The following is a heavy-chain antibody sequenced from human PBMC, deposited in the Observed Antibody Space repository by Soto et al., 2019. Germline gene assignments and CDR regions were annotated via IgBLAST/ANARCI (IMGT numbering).Heavy chain of an antibody. J-gene: IGHJ4*02. V-gene: IGHV4-61*01. CDR1: GGSVSSGSYY. CDR2: IYHSGST. Sequence: SENPSLTCTVSGGSVSSGSYYWKWIRQPPGKGLEWIGYIYHSGSTNYNPSLKSRVTISVDTSKNQFSLKLNSVTAADTAVYYCARGRPNYSSSWSQIDYWGQGTLVTVSS. CDR3: ARGRPNYSSSWSQIDY. D-gene: IGHD6-13*01.